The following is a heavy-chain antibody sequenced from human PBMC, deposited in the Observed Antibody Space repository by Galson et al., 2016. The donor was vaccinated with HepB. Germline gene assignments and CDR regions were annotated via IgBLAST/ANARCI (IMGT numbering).Heavy chain of an antibody. J-gene: IGHJ6*02. CDR3: ARGGSGRLAYYYYGMDV. V-gene: IGHV3-30*04. D-gene: IGHD6-19*01. CDR1: GFTFRYFS. Sequence: SLRLSCAASGFTFRYFSIHWVRQAPGKVLEWVTSIPDDGGCKYYADSVKRRVTISRDNSKNTVNLQMNNLRTEDTAVYYCARGGSGRLAYYYYGMDVWGPGTTVTVSS. CDR2: IPDDGGCK.